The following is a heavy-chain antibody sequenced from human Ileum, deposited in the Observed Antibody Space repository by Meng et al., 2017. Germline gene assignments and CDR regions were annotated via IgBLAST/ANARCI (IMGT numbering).Heavy chain of an antibody. J-gene: IGHJ4*02. V-gene: IGHV4-61*01. D-gene: IGHD6-6*01. CDR3: ARSSTSPASYFFDY. Sequence: LESIARLWGPPEALSPGRTVAGGSVSSGTYYWSWIQQPPGKGLEWIGHIDYSGSTNTNPSLKSRVTISVDMSNNQFSLKLNSVTAADTAIYFCARSSTSPASYFFDYWGQGTLVTVSS. CDR2: IDYSGST. CDR1: GGSVSSGTYY.